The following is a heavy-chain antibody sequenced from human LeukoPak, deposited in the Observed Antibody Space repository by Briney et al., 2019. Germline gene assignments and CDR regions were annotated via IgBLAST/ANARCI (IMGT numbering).Heavy chain of an antibody. V-gene: IGHV3-30*18. J-gene: IGHJ4*02. D-gene: IGHD3-9*01. CDR3: AKHGGVGRDDILTGYDGPDY. CDR1: GFTFSSYG. CDR2: ISYDGSNK. Sequence: PGGSLRPSCAASGFTFSSYGMHWVRQAPGKGLEWVAVISYDGSNKYYADSVKGRFTISRDNSKNTLYLQMNSLRAEDTAVYYCAKHGGVGRDDILTGYDGPDYWGQGTLVTVSS.